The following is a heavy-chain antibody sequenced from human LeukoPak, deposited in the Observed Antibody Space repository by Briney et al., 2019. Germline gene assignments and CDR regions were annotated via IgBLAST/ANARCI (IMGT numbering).Heavy chain of an antibody. Sequence: GGSLRLSCAASGFTFSTYWINWVRQAPGKGLEWVAVINQDGSEKYYVDSVKGRFTISRDNAKNSLYLQMNSLRAEDTAVYYCARDFRNAGDYWGQGTLVTVSS. CDR1: GFTFSTYW. CDR3: ARDFRNAGDY. J-gene: IGHJ4*02. CDR2: INQDGSEK. V-gene: IGHV3-7*01.